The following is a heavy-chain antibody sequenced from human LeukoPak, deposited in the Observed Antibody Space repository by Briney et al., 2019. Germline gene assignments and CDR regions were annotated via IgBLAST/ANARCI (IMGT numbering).Heavy chain of an antibody. CDR1: GYTFTGYY. CDR2: INPNSGGT. D-gene: IGHD3-3*01. J-gene: IGHJ4*02. CDR3: ARGNTIFGVALASYDY. Sequence: ASVKVSCKASGYTFTGYYMHWVRQAPGQGLEWMGWINPNSGGTNYAQEFQGRVTMTRDTSISTAYMELSRLRSDDTAVYYCARGNTIFGVALASYDYWGQGTLVTVSS. V-gene: IGHV1-2*02.